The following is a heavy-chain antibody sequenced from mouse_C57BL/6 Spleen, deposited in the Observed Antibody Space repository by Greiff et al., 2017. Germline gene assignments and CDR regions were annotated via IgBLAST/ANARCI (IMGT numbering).Heavy chain of an antibody. CDR2: ISDGGSYT. D-gene: IGHD1-1*01. CDR1: GFTFSSYA. Sequence: EVMLVESGGGLVKPGGSLKLSCAASGFTFSSYAMSWVRQTPEQRLEWVATISDGGSYTYYPDNVKGRFTISRDNAKNNLYLQMSHLKSEDTAMYYCARGTTVVFDYWGQGTTLTVSS. J-gene: IGHJ2*01. V-gene: IGHV5-4*03. CDR3: ARGTTVVFDY.